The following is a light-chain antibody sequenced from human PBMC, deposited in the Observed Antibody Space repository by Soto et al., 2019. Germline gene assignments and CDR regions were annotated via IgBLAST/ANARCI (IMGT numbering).Light chain of an antibody. CDR1: QGISSY. CDR2: AAS. CDR3: EALYDCPFT. V-gene: IGKV1-9*01. Sequence: DIQLTQSPSLLSASVGDRVTITCRASQGISSYLAWYQQKPGKAPKFLLYAASTLQSGVPSRLRGSGSGTEFTFTITALQPEDVPQSECEALYDCPFTVGKETRLVIK. J-gene: IGKJ5*01.